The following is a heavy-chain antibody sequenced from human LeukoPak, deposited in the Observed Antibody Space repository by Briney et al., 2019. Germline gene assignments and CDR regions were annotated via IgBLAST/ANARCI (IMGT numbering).Heavy chain of an antibody. CDR1: GGTFSSYA. D-gene: IGHD3-10*01. J-gene: IGHJ6*03. V-gene: IGHV1-69*05. CDR3: ARTASGPLYYYYMDV. Sequence: SVKVSCKASGGTFSSYAISWVRQAPGQGLEWMGGIIPIFGTANYAQKFQGRVTITTDESTSTAYMELSSLRSEDTAVYYCARTASGPLYYYYMDVWGKGTTVTASS. CDR2: IIPIFGTA.